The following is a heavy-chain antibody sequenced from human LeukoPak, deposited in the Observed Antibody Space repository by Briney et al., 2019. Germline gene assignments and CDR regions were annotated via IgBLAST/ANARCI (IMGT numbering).Heavy chain of an antibody. CDR1: GFTVSSTY. D-gene: IGHD5-12*01. V-gene: IGHV3-66*01. J-gene: IGHJ4*02. CDR3: ARAKQSGYPGDFDH. Sequence: GGSLRLSCAASGFTVSSTYMNWVRQAPGKGLEWVSVIYSGGTTYYADSVKGRFTISRDRSKNTLSLQMNSLRAEDTGVYYCARAKQSGYPGDFDHWGQGTLVTVSS. CDR2: IYSGGTT.